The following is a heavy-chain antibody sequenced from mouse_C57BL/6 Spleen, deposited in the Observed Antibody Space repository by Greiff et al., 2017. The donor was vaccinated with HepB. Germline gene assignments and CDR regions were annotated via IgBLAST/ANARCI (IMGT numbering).Heavy chain of an antibody. V-gene: IGHV1-52*01. CDR2: IDPSDSET. J-gene: IGHJ1*03. D-gene: IGHD1-1*01. CDR1: GYTFTSYW. CDR3: ARLDYGTGYFDV. Sequence: QVQLKQSGAELVRPGSSVKLSCKASGYTFTSYWMHWVKQRPIQGLEWIGNIDPSDSETHYNQKFKDKATLTVDKSSSTAYMQLSSLTSEDSAVYYCARLDYGTGYFDVWGTGTTVTVSS.